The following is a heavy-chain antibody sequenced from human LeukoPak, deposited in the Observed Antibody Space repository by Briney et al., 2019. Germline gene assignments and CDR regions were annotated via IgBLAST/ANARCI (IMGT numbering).Heavy chain of an antibody. CDR1: GYTFTGYY. Sequence: ASVKVSCKASGYTFTGYYMHWVRQAPGQGPEWMGRINPNSGGTNYAQKFQGRVTMTRDTSISTAYMELSRLRSDDTAMYYCARDGGGITFGGVIVRPDYWGQGTLVTVSS. J-gene: IGHJ4*02. V-gene: IGHV1-2*06. CDR2: INPNSGGT. D-gene: IGHD3-16*02. CDR3: ARDGGGITFGGVIVRPDY.